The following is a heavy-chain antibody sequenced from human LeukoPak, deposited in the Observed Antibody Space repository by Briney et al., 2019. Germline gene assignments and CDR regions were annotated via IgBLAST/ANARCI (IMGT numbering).Heavy chain of an antibody. CDR3: ARIHYDSSGYYYAVAFDI. J-gene: IGHJ3*02. CDR2: IYYGGST. CDR1: GDSISSSRYY. V-gene: IGHV4-39*01. D-gene: IGHD3-22*01. Sequence: PSETLSLTCAVSGDSISSSRYYWGWVRQPPGKGLEWIGSIYYGGSTYYNPSLKSRVTISVDTSKNQFSLKLSSVTAADTAVYYCARIHYDSSGYYYAVAFDIWGQGTMVTVSS.